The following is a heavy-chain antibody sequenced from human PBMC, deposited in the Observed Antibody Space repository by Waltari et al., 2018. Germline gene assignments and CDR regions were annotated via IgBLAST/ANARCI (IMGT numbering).Heavy chain of an antibody. Sequence: QVQLVQSGAEVKKPGSSVKVSCKASGGTFSSYAISWVRQAPGQGLEWMGRIIPIFGKANYAQKFQGRVTITADKSTSTAYMELSSLRSEDTAVYYCAGEVNSSGYYSGVFCDYWGQGTLVTVSS. CDR1: GGTFSSYA. J-gene: IGHJ4*02. CDR2: IIPIFGKA. D-gene: IGHD3-22*01. CDR3: AGEVNSSGYYSGVFCDY. V-gene: IGHV1-69*04.